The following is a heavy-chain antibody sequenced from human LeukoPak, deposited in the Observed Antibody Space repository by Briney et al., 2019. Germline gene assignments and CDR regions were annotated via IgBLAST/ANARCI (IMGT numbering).Heavy chain of an antibody. CDR2: IYYSGST. V-gene: IGHV4-39*07. D-gene: IGHD3-3*01. CDR3: AGDFWSGYYFRD. Sequence: SETLSLTCTVSGGSISSSSYYWGWIRQPPGKGLDWIGSIYYSGSTYYNPSLKSRVTISVDTSKNQFSLKLSSVTAADTAVYYCAGDFWSGYYFRDWGQGTLVTVSS. J-gene: IGHJ4*02. CDR1: GGSISSSSYY.